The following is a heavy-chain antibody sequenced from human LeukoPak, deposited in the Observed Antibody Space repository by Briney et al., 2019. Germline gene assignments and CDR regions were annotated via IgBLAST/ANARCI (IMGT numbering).Heavy chain of an antibody. V-gene: IGHV3-30-3*01. D-gene: IGHD5-18*01. CDR3: ARSRPYSYGIDY. CDR1: GFTFSDYY. Sequence: PGGSLRLSCAASGFTFSDYYMSWIGQAPGKGLEWVAVMSYDGSNKYYADSVKGRFTISRDNSKNTLYLQMNSLRAEDTAVYYCARSRPYSYGIDYWGQGALVTVSS. J-gene: IGHJ4*02. CDR2: MSYDGSNK.